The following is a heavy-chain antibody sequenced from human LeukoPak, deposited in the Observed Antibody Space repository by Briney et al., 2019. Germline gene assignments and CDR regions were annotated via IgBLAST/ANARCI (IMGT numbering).Heavy chain of an antibody. CDR1: GFTFSSYA. D-gene: IGHD3-22*01. V-gene: IGHV3-23*01. J-gene: IGHJ3*02. Sequence: PGGSLRLSCAASGFTFSSYAMSWVRQAPGKGLEWVSAISGSGGSTYYADSVKGRFTISRDNSKNTLYLQMNSLRAEDTAVYYCAKWGSSGYSPNDAFDIWGQGTMVTVSS. CDR2: ISGSGGST. CDR3: AKWGSSGYSPNDAFDI.